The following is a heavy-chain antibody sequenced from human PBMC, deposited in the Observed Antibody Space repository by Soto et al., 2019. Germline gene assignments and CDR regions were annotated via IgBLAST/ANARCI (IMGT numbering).Heavy chain of an antibody. D-gene: IGHD1-1*01. CDR2: ISHSGRI. J-gene: IGHJ3*02. CDR1: GGSVGIGSYY. CDR3: ARVERGTATTVVDAFDI. Sequence: SETLSLTCAVYGGSVGIGSYYWSWIRQTAGKGLEWIAEISHSGRIHFNPSLKSRVTISVDTSKNQFSLKMSSVTAADTALYYCARVERGTATTVVDAFDIWGQGTMVTVSS. V-gene: IGHV4-34*01.